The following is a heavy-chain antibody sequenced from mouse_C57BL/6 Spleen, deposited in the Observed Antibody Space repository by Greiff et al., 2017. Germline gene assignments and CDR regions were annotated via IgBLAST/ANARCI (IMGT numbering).Heavy chain of an antibody. Sequence: QVQLQQPGAELVRPGSSVKLSCKASGYTFTSYWMDWVKQRPGQGLEWIGNIYPSDSETHYNQKFKDKATLTVDKSSSTAYMQLSSLTSEDSAVXYCARSTPSYLLTGARAMDYWGQGTSVTVSS. CDR1: GYTFTSYW. CDR2: IYPSDSET. J-gene: IGHJ4*01. V-gene: IGHV1-61*01. D-gene: IGHD4-1*01. CDR3: ARSTPSYLLTGARAMDY.